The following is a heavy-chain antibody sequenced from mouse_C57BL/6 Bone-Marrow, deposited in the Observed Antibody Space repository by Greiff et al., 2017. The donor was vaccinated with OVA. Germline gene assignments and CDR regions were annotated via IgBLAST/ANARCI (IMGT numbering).Heavy chain of an antibody. Sequence: VQLQQSDAELVKPGASVKISCKVSGYTFTDHTIHWMKQRPEQGLEWIGYIYPRDGSTKYHEKFKGKATLTADNSSSTAYMQLNSLTSEDSAVYICERAVYYNGEGGDLDVWGTGTTVTVSS. CDR1: GYTFTDHT. V-gene: IGHV1-78*01. J-gene: IGHJ1*03. D-gene: IGHD1-1*01. CDR3: ERAVYYNGEGGDLDV. CDR2: IYPRDGST.